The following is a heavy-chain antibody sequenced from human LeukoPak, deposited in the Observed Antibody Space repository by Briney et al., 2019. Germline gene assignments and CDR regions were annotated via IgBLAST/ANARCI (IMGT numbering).Heavy chain of an antibody. CDR2: INPNSGGT. CDR3: ARELISGDNYYFDY. J-gene: IGHJ4*02. V-gene: IGHV1-2*02. Sequence: ASVKVSCKASGYTFTGYYMHWVRQAPGQGLEWMGWINPNSGGTDYAQKFQGRVTMTRDTSIITAYMELSRLRSDDTAMYYSARELISGDNYYFDYWGQGALVTVSS. D-gene: IGHD7-27*01. CDR1: GYTFTGYY.